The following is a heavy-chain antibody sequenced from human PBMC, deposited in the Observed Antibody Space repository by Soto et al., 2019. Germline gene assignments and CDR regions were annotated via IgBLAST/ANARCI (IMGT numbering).Heavy chain of an antibody. CDR3: ARDGRGRGIAVAGRFWYFDL. J-gene: IGHJ2*01. D-gene: IGHD6-19*01. Sequence: SETLSLTCTVSGASISSGGYYWNWIRQHPGKGLEWIGYIYYSGSTYYNPSLKSRVTISVDTSKNEFSLKLSSVTAADTAVYYCARDGRGRGIAVAGRFWYFDLWGRGTLVTVSS. CDR1: GASISSGGYY. CDR2: IYYSGST. V-gene: IGHV4-31*03.